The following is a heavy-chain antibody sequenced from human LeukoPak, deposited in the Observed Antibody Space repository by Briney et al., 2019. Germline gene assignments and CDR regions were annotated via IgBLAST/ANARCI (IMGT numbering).Heavy chain of an antibody. J-gene: IGHJ4*02. Sequence: GGSLRLSCAASGFTFSSYGMSWVRQAPGKGLEWVSTISASGSDTYNADSVKGRFTISRDNAKNSLYLQMNTLGAEDTAVYYCARDSFGTTILDYWGQGTLVTVSS. V-gene: IGHV3-21*04. CDR2: ISASGSDT. CDR1: GFTFSSYG. D-gene: IGHD1-7*01. CDR3: ARDSFGTTILDY.